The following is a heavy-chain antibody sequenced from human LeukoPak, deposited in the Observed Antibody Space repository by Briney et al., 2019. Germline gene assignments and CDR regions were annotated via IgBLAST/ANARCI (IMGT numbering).Heavy chain of an antibody. CDR3: ASLGYSYGSIDY. CDR2: IYYSGST. V-gene: IGHV4-39*01. CDR1: GGSISSSSYY. D-gene: IGHD5-18*01. Sequence: SETLSLTCTVSGGSISSSSYYWGWIRQPPGKGLEWIGSIYYSGSTYYNPSLKSRVTISVDTSKNQFSLKLSSVTAAGTAVYYCASLGYSYGSIDYWGQGTLVTVSS. J-gene: IGHJ4*02.